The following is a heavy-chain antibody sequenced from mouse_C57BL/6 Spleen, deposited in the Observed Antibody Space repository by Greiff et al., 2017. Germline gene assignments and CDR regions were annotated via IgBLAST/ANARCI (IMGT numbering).Heavy chain of an antibody. J-gene: IGHJ4*01. V-gene: IGHV1-53*01. D-gene: IGHD1-1*01. CDR3: AKSTVVDAMDY. Sequence: QVQLQQPGTELVKPGASVKLSCMASGYTFTSYWMHWVKQTPGQGLEWLGNINPSTGGTNYNEKFKSKATLTVDKSSSTAYMQLSRLTSEDSAVYYCAKSTVVDAMDYWGQGTSVTVSS. CDR1: GYTFTSYW. CDR2: INPSTGGT.